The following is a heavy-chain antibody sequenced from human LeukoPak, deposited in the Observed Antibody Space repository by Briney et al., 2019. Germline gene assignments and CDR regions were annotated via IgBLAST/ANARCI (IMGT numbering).Heavy chain of an antibody. Sequence: SETLSLTCTVPGDSISNYYWNWIRQPAGKGLEWIGRLLGSGSTYYNPSLKSRVTMSVDTSKNQVSLKLISVTAADTAVYYCARVPSYYADGSSTNAFDIWGQGTMVTVSS. CDR2: LLGSGST. J-gene: IGHJ3*02. CDR1: GDSISNYY. V-gene: IGHV4-4*07. D-gene: IGHD3-22*01. CDR3: ARVPSYYADGSSTNAFDI.